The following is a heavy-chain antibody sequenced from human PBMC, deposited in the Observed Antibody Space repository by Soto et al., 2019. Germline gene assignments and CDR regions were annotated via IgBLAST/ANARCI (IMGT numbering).Heavy chain of an antibody. CDR1: GFTFSSYS. V-gene: IGHV3-21*01. J-gene: IGHJ1*01. CDR2: ISSSSSYI. CDR3: ARDRGSGWYEYFQH. Sequence: EVQLVESGGGLVKPGGSLRLSCAASGFTFSSYSMNWVRQAPGKGLEWVSSISSSSSYIYYADSVKGRFTISRDNAKNSLYLQMNSLRAEDTAVYYCARDRGSGWYEYFQHWGQGTLVTVSS. D-gene: IGHD6-19*01.